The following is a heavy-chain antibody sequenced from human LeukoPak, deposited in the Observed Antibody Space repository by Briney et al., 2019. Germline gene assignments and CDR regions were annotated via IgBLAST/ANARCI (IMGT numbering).Heavy chain of an antibody. D-gene: IGHD2-8*01. J-gene: IGHJ4*02. Sequence: GGSLRLSCEAPPFIFSGRWLNWVRQTPGKGLEWVASIKEDGSERQYVDSVKGRFSISRDNTKGSLFLQLNSLRAEDTAVYYCARDLGYCTNGACHTRFDYWGQGTLVTVSS. CDR2: IKEDGSER. CDR1: PFIFSGRW. V-gene: IGHV3-7*03. CDR3: ARDLGYCTNGACHTRFDY.